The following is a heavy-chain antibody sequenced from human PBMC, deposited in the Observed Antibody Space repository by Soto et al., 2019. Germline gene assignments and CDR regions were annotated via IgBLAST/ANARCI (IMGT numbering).Heavy chain of an antibody. CDR1: GYTFTGYG. CDR2: ISAYNGNT. J-gene: IGHJ6*02. Sequence: ASVKVSCKASGYTFTGYGISWVRQAPGQGLEWMGWISAYNGNTNYAQKLQGRVTMTTDTSTSTAYMELRSLRSDDTAVYYCARDKGIEMATMSYYYYGMDVWGQGTTVTVSS. V-gene: IGHV1-18*01. CDR3: ARDKGIEMATMSYYYYGMDV. D-gene: IGHD5-12*01.